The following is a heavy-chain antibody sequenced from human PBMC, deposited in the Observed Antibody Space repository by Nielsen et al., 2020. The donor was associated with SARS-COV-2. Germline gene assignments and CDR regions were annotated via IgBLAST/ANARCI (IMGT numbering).Heavy chain of an antibody. CDR2: VYPGDSDT. CDR3: ARLQSSTGGGMDV. CDR1: GYNFATYW. V-gene: IGHV5-51*01. J-gene: IGHJ6*02. D-gene: IGHD6-13*01. Sequence: GESLKISCQGSGYNFATYWIAWVRQLPGKGLEWMGVVYPGDSDTRYSPSFQGQVIISFDKSITTAYLQWNNLQASDSAMYYCARLQSSTGGGMDVWGQGTAVTVSS.